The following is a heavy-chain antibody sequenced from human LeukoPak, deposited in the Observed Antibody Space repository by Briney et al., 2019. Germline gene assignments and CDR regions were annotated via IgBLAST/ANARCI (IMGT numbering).Heavy chain of an antibody. CDR2: INHSGST. CDR3: ARGFDSSSGWYPAFDI. V-gene: IGHV4-39*07. J-gene: IGHJ3*02. CDR1: GASISKNLSS. D-gene: IGHD6-19*01. Sequence: SETLSLTCPVFGASISKNLSSWGWIRQPPGKGLEWIGEINHSGSTNYNPSLKSRVTISVDTSKNQFSLRLNSVTAADTAMYYCARGFDSSSGWYPAFDIWGHGTMGTVSS.